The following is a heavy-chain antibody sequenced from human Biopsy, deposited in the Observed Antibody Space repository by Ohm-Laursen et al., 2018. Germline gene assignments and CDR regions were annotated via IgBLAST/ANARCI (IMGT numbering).Heavy chain of an antibody. Sequence: ASVKVSCKASGYTFTTYGTSWVRQAPGQGLEWMGWITADNTNSAQKFQGRLTMTTDISTSTAYMDLKGLRSDDTAIYYCARAFGGAYYSYAFDLWGQGTLVTVSS. V-gene: IGHV1-18*01. CDR1: GYTFTTYG. J-gene: IGHJ3*01. D-gene: IGHD2-21*02. CDR3: ARAFGGAYYSYAFDL. CDR2: ITADNT.